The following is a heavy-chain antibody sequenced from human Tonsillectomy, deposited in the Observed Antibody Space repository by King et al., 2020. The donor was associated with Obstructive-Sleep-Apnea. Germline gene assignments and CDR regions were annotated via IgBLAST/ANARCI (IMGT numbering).Heavy chain of an antibody. D-gene: IGHD6-19*01. CDR3: ARLGVGIAVAGTDEDY. CDR1: GYSFTSYW. Sequence: AQLVQSGAEVKKPGESLRISCKGSGYSFTSYWISWVRQMPGKGLEWMGRIDPSDSYTNYSPSFQGHVTISADKSISTAYLQWSSLNASDTAMYYCARLGVGIAVAGTDEDYWGQGTLVTVSS. CDR2: IDPSDSYT. J-gene: IGHJ4*02. V-gene: IGHV5-10-1*03.